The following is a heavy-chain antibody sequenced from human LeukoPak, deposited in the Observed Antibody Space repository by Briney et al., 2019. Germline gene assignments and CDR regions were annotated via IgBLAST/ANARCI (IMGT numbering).Heavy chain of an antibody. CDR2: ISYTGST. Sequence: KPSETLSLTCTVSGGSISISSSYWGWIRQPPGKGLEWIGSISYTGSTYYNPSLKSRVTISVDTSKNQFSLKLSSVTAADTAVYYCARVLAAAAHFDYWGQGTLVTASS. J-gene: IGHJ4*02. V-gene: IGHV4-39*01. CDR1: GGSISISSSY. CDR3: ARVLAAAAHFDY. D-gene: IGHD6-13*01.